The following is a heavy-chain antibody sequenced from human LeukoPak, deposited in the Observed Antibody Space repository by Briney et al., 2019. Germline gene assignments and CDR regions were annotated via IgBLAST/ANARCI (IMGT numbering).Heavy chain of an antibody. CDR1: GFTFSSYG. Sequence: GRSLRLSCAASGFTFSSYGMHWVRQAPGKGLDWVAGISYDGSNKYYADYVKGRFTSSRDNSKNTLYLQMHSLRAEDKAVYYCEQDGPGIKILRFPDHWGQGTLVTVSS. CDR2: ISYDGSNK. V-gene: IGHV3-30*18. D-gene: IGHD3-3*01. CDR3: EQDGPGIKILRFPDH. J-gene: IGHJ4*02.